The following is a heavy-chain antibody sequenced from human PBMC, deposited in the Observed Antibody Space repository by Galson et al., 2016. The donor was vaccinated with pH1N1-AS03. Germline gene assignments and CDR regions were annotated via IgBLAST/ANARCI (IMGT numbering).Heavy chain of an antibody. CDR1: GFSFSDYG. CDR3: ARAIVAAGSA. V-gene: IGHV3-7*03. Sequence: SLRLSCAASGFSFSDYGMHWVRQAPGKGLEWVANIKEDGSVKYYVDSVKGRFTISRDNSKNSVYLQMNSLRADDTAVYYCARAIVAAGSAWGQGTLVTVSS. J-gene: IGHJ4*02. D-gene: IGHD6-13*01. CDR2: IKEDGSVK.